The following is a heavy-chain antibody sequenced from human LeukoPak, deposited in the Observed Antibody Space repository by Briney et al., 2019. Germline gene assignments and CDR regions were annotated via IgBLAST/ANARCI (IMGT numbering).Heavy chain of an antibody. Sequence: PGGSLRLSCPASEFTFSSYSMNWVRKAPGKGLEWVSYISSSSTTIYYADSVKGRFTISRDNAKNSLYLQMDSLRAEDTAVYYCARNSGSYYHYWGQGTLVTVSS. CDR2: ISSSSTTI. V-gene: IGHV3-48*04. J-gene: IGHJ4*02. D-gene: IGHD1-26*01. CDR3: ARNSGSYYHY. CDR1: EFTFSSYS.